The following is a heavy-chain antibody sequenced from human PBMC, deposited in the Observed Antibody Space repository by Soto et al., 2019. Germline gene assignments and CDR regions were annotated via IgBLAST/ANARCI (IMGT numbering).Heavy chain of an antibody. CDR1: GFTFSDYY. J-gene: IGHJ4*02. CDR3: ARVRYYGSGSYFSTYFDY. V-gene: IGHV3-11*01. D-gene: IGHD3-10*01. Sequence: GGSLSLSCAASGFTFSDYYMSWIRQAPGKGLEWVSYISSSGSTIYYADSVKGRFTISRDNAKNSLYLQMNSLRAEDTAVYYCARVRYYGSGSYFSTYFDYWGQGTLVTVSS. CDR2: ISSSGSTI.